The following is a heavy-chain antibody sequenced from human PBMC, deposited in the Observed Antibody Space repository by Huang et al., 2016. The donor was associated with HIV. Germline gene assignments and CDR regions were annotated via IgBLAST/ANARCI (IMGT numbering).Heavy chain of an antibody. CDR2: INHLGSP. D-gene: IGHD3-10*01. CDR3: ARDATKNPRGWFDP. J-gene: IGHJ5*02. Sequence: QVHLQQWGAGLLKSAETLSLTCAVYGGSLSGYYWSWLRQTPGKGLEWIGEINHLGSPNYNPSLKSRVSISMDGSKKQFSLKLRSISAADTAVYFCARDATKNPRGWFDPWGQGTLVTVSS. CDR1: GGSLSGYY. V-gene: IGHV4-34*02.